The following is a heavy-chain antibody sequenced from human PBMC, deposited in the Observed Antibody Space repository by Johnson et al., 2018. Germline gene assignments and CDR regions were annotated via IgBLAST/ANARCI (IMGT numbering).Heavy chain of an antibody. D-gene: IGHD3-10*01. Sequence: VQLVESGGGLVQPGGSLRLSCAASGFTFSSYAMNWVRQTPGKGLEWVAAINPSGGDTFYVDSVKGRFTISRDNPKNTLFLQMNRLRDEDTAVYYCASRSSDGAFDIWCQGTKVTVSS. CDR3: ASRSSDGAFDI. V-gene: IGHV3-23*04. CDR2: INPSGGDT. J-gene: IGHJ3*02. CDR1: GFTFSSYA.